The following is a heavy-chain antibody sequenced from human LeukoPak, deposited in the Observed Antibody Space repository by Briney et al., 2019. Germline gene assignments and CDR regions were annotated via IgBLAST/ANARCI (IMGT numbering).Heavy chain of an antibody. CDR3: ARAVVYCSGGSCYSDYYYYYGMDV. J-gene: IGHJ6*02. CDR1: GGSISSYY. D-gene: IGHD2-15*01. V-gene: IGHV4-59*01. Sequence: PSETLSLTCTVSGGSISSYYWSWIRQPPGKGLEWIGYIYYSGSTNYNPSLKSRVTISVDTSKNQFSLKLSSVIAADTAVYYCARAVVYCSGGSCYSDYYYYYGMDVWGQGTTVTVSS. CDR2: IYYSGST.